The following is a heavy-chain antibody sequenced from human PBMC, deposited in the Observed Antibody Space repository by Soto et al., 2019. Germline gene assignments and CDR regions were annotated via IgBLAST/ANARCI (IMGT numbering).Heavy chain of an antibody. Sequence: SETLSLTCSVSGGSISRGDRYWTWIRQPPGKGLEWIGNIFNSGNTYHNPSLKSRLMISVDTSKNQVSLKLTSVTAADTAVYSGATRVTSMAPFDSWGQGTLVTVSS. CDR2: IFNSGNT. D-gene: IGHD5-18*01. CDR3: ATRVTSMAPFDS. CDR1: GGSISRGDRY. V-gene: IGHV4-30-4*01. J-gene: IGHJ4*02.